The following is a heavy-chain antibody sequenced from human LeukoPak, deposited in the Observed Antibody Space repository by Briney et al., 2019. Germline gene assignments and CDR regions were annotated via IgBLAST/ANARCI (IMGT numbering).Heavy chain of an antibody. CDR1: GLTVSDNY. J-gene: IGHJ4*02. V-gene: IGHV3-53*01. D-gene: IGHD4-17*01. Sequence: GGSLRLSCALSGLTVSDNYMTWVRQAPGKGLERASVIFPDGTTHYAGFAQGRSPISRDTSRNTLFLDMTSLRAEDTAVYFCARANPVYGDFDYWGQGTLVTVSS. CDR2: IFPDGTT. CDR3: ARANPVYGDFDY.